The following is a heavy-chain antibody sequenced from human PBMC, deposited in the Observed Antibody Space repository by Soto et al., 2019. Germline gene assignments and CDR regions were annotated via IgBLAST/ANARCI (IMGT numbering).Heavy chain of an antibody. Sequence: QVHLEQWGAGLLKPSETLSLTCAVYGGSLSGYFWSWVRQPPGKGLEWIGEINHSGSTNYNPSLKSRVTISADTSKHKFSLRLSSVTAADSAIYYCASYHYYDFWVGSRHYMDAWGKGTTVTVSS. CDR1: GGSLSGYF. CDR2: INHSGST. J-gene: IGHJ6*03. CDR3: ASYHYYDFWVGSRHYMDA. D-gene: IGHD3-3*01. V-gene: IGHV4-34*01.